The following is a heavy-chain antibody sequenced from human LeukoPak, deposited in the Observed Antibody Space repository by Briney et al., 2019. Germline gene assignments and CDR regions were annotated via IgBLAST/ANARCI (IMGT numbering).Heavy chain of an antibody. J-gene: IGHJ4*02. V-gene: IGHV1-2*02. Sequence: ASVKVSCEASGYTFTGYYMHWVRQAPGQGLEWMGWINPNSGGINYAQKFQGRVTMTRDTSISTAYMELSRLRSDDTAVYYCARPVDYWGQGTLVTVSS. CDR1: GYTFTGYY. CDR3: ARPVDY. CDR2: INPNSGGI.